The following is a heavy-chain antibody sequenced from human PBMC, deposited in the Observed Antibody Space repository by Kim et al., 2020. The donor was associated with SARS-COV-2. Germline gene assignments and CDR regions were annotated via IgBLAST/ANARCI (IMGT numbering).Heavy chain of an antibody. CDR2: IYTSGST. J-gene: IGHJ4*02. D-gene: IGHD3-3*01. Sequence: SETLSLTCTVSGGSISSGSYYWSWIRQPAGKGLEWIGRIYTSGSTNYNPSLKSRVTISVDTSKNQFSLKLSSVTAADTAVYYCARDRGDGLDYWGQGTLVTVSS. CDR1: GGSISSGSYY. CDR3: ARDRGDGLDY. V-gene: IGHV4-61*02.